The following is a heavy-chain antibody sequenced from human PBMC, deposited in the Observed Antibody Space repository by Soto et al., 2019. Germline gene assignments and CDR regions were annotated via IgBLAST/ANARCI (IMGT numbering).Heavy chain of an antibody. D-gene: IGHD1-7*01. CDR2: ISSSTSYT. V-gene: IGHV3-11*06. Sequence: GGSLRLSCAASGFTFSDFYMTWIRQAPGKGLEWVSYISSSTSYTNYADSVKGRFTISRDNAENSLYLQMNSLRAEDTAVYYCARAYKWNYWDAFDIWGQGTVVTVSS. J-gene: IGHJ3*02. CDR3: ARAYKWNYWDAFDI. CDR1: GFTFSDFY.